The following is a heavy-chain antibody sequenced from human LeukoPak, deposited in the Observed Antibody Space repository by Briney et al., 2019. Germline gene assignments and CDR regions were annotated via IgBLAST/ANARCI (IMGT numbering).Heavy chain of an antibody. V-gene: IGHV4-34*01. CDR3: ARWDYYDSSGYLRGGFDY. D-gene: IGHD3-22*01. J-gene: IGHJ4*02. CDR1: GGSFSGYY. Sequence: PSETLSLTCAVYGGSFSGYYWSWIRQPPGKGLEWIGEINHSGSTNYNPSLKSRVTISVDTSKNQFSLRLSSVTAADTAVYYCARWDYYDSSGYLRGGFDYWGQGTLVTVSS. CDR2: INHSGST.